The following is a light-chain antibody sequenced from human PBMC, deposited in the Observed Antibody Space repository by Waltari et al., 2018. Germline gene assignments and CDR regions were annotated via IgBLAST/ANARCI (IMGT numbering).Light chain of an antibody. Sequence: QSDLTQPASVSGSPGQSIAISCTGSSGDIGGYDFVSWYQQHPGEAPKLIIYDVFNRPSGISGRFSGSKSGNTASLTISGLQTDDEANYYCSSYSDSSTPVLFGGGTTVTVL. CDR3: SSYSDSSTPVL. V-gene: IGLV2-14*03. CDR2: DVF. CDR1: SGDIGGYDF. J-gene: IGLJ2*01.